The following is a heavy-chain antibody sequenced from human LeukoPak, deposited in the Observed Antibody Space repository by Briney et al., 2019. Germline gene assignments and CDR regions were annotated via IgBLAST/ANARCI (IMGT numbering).Heavy chain of an antibody. Sequence: GGSLGLSCAASGFTFSSYAMSWVRQAPGKGLEWVSAISGSGGSTYYADSVKGRFTISRDNAKNSLYLQMNSLRAEDTAVYYCARAKVTMVRGVIYAFDIWGQGTMVTVSS. J-gene: IGHJ3*02. CDR1: GFTFSSYA. V-gene: IGHV3-23*01. CDR2: ISGSGGST. CDR3: ARAKVTMVRGVIYAFDI. D-gene: IGHD3-10*01.